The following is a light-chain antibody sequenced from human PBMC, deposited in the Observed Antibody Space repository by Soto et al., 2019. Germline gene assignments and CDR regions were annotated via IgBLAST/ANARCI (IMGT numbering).Light chain of an antibody. CDR3: QQYGGKPPTWT. CDR1: QSVSSSY. CDR2: GAS. J-gene: IGKJ1*01. V-gene: IGKV3-20*01. Sequence: EIVLTQSPGTLSLSPGERATLSCRASQSVSSSYLAWYQQKPGQAPRLLIYGASNRATGIPDRFSGSGSGTDFTLTITRLEPEDFAVFYCQQYGGKPPTWTFGQGTKVDIK.